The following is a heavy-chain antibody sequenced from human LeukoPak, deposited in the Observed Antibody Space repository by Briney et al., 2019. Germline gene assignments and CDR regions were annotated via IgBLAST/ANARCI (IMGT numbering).Heavy chain of an antibody. J-gene: IGHJ3*01. Sequence: ASVKVSCKASGYIFTNYGVSWVRQAPGQGLEWMGWISPYNGDRNFAQKVQGRVTMTTDTSTSTAYMELRSLRSDDTAIYYCAREKSDILTGYPDVFDVWGQGTLVSVSS. CDR3: AREKSDILTGYPDVFDV. CDR2: ISPYNGDR. D-gene: IGHD3-9*01. CDR1: GYIFTNYG. V-gene: IGHV1-18*01.